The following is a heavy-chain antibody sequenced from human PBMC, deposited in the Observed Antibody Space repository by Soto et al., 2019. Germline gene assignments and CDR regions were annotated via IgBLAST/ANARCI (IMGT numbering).Heavy chain of an antibody. D-gene: IGHD2-2*02. CDR1: GGTFSSYA. V-gene: IGHV1-69*01. CDR2: IIPIFGTA. J-gene: IGHJ6*02. Sequence: QVQLVQSGAEVQKPGSSVKVSCKASGGTFSSYAISWVRQAPGQGLEWMGGIIPIFGTANYAQKFQGRVTITADESTSTAYMELSSLRSEDTAVYYCARASDCSSTSCYTASYYYYGMDVWGQGTTVTVSS. CDR3: ARASDCSSTSCYTASYYYYGMDV.